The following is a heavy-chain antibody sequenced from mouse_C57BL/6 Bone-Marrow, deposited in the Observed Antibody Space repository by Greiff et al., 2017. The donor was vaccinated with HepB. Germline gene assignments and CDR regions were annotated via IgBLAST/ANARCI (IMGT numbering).Heavy chain of an antibody. CDR3: ARNCPYGNYDAMDY. CDR1: GFSLSTFGMG. V-gene: IGHV8-8*01. CDR2: IWWDDDK. J-gene: IGHJ4*01. Sequence: QVTLKVSGPGILQPSQTLSLTCSFSGFSLSTFGMGVGWIRQPSGKGLEWLAHIWWDDDKYYNPALKSRLITSKYTSKNQVFLKIANVDTADTATYYCARNCPYGNYDAMDYWGQGTSVTVSS. D-gene: IGHD2-1*01.